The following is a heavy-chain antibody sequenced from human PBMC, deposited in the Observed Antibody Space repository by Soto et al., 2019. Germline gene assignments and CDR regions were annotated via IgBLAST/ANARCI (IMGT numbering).Heavy chain of an antibody. CDR1: GFTFSLYA. J-gene: IGHJ4*02. CDR2: ISGSGGST. CDR3: TTLGRRGGSKSY. Sequence: EVQLLESGGGLVQPGGSLRLSCAASGFTFSLYAMSWVRQAPGKGLEWVSGISGSGGSTYSADSVKGRVTISRDSSKNTLYLQLNSLRAEDTAVYYCTTLGRRGGSKSYWGQGTLVTVSS. V-gene: IGHV3-23*01. D-gene: IGHD3-10*01.